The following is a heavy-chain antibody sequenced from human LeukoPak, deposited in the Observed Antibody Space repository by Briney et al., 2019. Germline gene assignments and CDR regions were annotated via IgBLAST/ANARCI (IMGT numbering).Heavy chain of an antibody. CDR2: IYYSGST. V-gene: IGHV4-61*08. D-gene: IGHD4-17*01. CDR3: AREPHDFGAVPGI. J-gene: IGHJ3*02. Sequence: SETLSLTCTVSGGSVSNGAYFWSWIRQAPGKGLEWIGYIYYSGSTNYNPSFKSRVTISVDTSKNQFSLKLSSVTAADTAVYYCAREPHDFGAVPGIWGQGTMVTVSS. CDR1: GGSVSNGAYF.